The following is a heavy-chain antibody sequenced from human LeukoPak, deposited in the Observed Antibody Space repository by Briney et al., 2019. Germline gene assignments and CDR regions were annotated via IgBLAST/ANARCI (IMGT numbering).Heavy chain of an antibody. CDR2: IKIKTDGGTN. CDR1: GFTFSNAW. V-gene: IGHV3-15*01. D-gene: IGHD1-26*01. J-gene: IGHJ4*02. Sequence: GASLCLSCSASGFTFSNAWMSWVRQAPGKGQEWDGRIKIKTDGGTNDYAAPVKGRFTISRDDSKNTLFLQMNSLKTEDTAVYYCTTDEVLGYSGSYQPPIDFWGQGTLVTVSS. CDR3: TTDEVLGYSGSYQPPIDF.